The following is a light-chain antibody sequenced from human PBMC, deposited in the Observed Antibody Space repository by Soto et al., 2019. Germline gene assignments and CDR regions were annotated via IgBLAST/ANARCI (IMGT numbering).Light chain of an antibody. Sequence: AIQLTQSPSSLSASVGDRVTITCRASQGISSALAWYQQKPGKAPNLLIYDASSLESGVPSRFSGSGSGTDFTLIISSLQPEDFATYYCQQFNNYPITFGQGTRLEIK. CDR1: QGISSA. CDR2: DAS. CDR3: QQFNNYPIT. V-gene: IGKV1D-13*01. J-gene: IGKJ5*01.